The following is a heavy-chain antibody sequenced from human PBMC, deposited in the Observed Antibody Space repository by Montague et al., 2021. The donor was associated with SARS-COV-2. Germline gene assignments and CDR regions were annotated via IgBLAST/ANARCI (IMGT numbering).Heavy chain of an antibody. CDR2: VDHRGSA. CDR1: GGSFTDYY. D-gene: IGHD3-3*01. Sequence: SETLSLTCAVYGGSFTDYYWTWIRQAPGKGLEWIGEVDHRGSASYSPSLKGRVSISVDRSKNQFSLNLRSVTAAATAAYYCARGQVSVYGVLIMRPAAGPFDVWGRGTMVLVSP. CDR3: ARGQVSVYGVLIMRPAAGPFDV. J-gene: IGHJ3*01. V-gene: IGHV4-34*01.